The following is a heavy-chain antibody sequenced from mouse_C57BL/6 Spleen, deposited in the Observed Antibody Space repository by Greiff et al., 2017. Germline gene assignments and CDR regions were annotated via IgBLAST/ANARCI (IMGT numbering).Heavy chain of an antibody. Sequence: QVQLKQPGAELVRPGSSVKLSCKASGYTFTSSWMHWVKQRPIQGLEWIGNIDPSDRETHYNQKFKDKATLTVDKSSSTAYMQLSSLTSEDSAVYYCAIYYDYESYAMDYWGQGTSVTVSS. D-gene: IGHD2-4*01. CDR1: GYTFTSSW. CDR3: AIYYDYESYAMDY. J-gene: IGHJ4*01. CDR2: IDPSDRET. V-gene: IGHV1-52*01.